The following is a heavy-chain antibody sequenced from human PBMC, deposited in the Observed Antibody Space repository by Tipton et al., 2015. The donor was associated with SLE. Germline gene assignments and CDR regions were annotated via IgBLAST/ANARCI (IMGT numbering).Heavy chain of an antibody. J-gene: IGHJ3*02. V-gene: IGHV4-61*08. CDR2: IYYSGST. CDR3: AGERQHLDGTENKFDI. CDR1: GASITNSGYY. D-gene: IGHD6-13*01. Sequence: TLSFTCTVSGASITNSGYYWSWIRQYPGRGLEWIGYIYYSGSTNYNPSLKSRVTISVDTSKNQFSLKLSSVTAADTAVYYSAGERQHLDGTENKFDIWGQGTMVTVSS.